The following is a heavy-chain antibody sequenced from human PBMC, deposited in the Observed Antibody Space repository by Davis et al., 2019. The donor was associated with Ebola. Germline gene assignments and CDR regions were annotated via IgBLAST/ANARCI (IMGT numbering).Heavy chain of an antibody. Sequence: SETLSLTCTVSGGSISSYYWSWIRQPPGKGLEWIGYIYYSGSTNYNPSLKSRVTISVDKSKNHFSLKLNSVTAADTAVYYCARDQVIDGMDVWGQGTTVTVSS. D-gene: IGHD2/OR15-2a*01. CDR3: ARDQVIDGMDV. J-gene: IGHJ6*02. V-gene: IGHV4-59*12. CDR2: IYYSGST. CDR1: GGSISSYY.